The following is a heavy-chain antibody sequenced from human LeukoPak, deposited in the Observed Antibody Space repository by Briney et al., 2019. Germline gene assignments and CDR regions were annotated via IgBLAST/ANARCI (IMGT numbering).Heavy chain of an antibody. CDR3: ARDPHSLDY. J-gene: IGHJ4*02. Sequence: PGGSLRLSCAASGFTFSDHYMTWIRQAPGKGLEWVSYITSRSTPIHYADSVRGRFTISRDNAKNSLYLQMNSLRVEDTAVYYCARDPHSLDYWGKGTLVTVSS. D-gene: IGHD1-26*01. V-gene: IGHV3-11*04. CDR1: GFTFSDHY. CDR2: ITSRSTPI.